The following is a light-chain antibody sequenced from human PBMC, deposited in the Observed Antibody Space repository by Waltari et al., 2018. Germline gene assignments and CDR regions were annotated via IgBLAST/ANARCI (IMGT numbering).Light chain of an antibody. Sequence: QSVLAQPPSASGTPGQRVTISCAGRSTNLGGNYVSWYQQFPGTAPKALIYRNNERPSGVPDRFSGSKSGTSASLAISGLRSEDEADYYCAAWDDSLRSPIFGGGTKLTVL. CDR1: STNLGGNY. CDR3: AAWDDSLRSPI. CDR2: RNN. J-gene: IGLJ2*01. V-gene: IGLV1-47*01.